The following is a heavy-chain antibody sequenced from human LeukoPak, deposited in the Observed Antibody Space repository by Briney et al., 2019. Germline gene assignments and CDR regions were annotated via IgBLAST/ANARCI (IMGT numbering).Heavy chain of an antibody. CDR3: AKGWSSGWSVFDY. CDR1: GFTFSSYA. Sequence: GGSLRLSCAASGFTFSSYAMSWVRQAPGKGLEWVSAISGSGGSTYYADSVKGRFTTSRDNSKNTLYLQMNSLRAEDTAVYYCAKGWSSGWSVFDYWGQGTLVTVSS. J-gene: IGHJ4*02. CDR2: ISGSGGST. D-gene: IGHD6-19*01. V-gene: IGHV3-23*01.